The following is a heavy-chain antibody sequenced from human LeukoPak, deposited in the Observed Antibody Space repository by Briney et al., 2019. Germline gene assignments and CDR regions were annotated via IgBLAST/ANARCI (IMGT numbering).Heavy chain of an antibody. Sequence: GGTLRLSCTTSGFTFRTYGLGWVRQSPGKGLEWVASVRGSGGTKHYADSVKGRFTITRGHSKNTVDLQMYSLRADDTAVYYCARWFYRSCGTNGCSDEYFYFWGKGTLVTVSS. CDR1: GFTFRTYG. CDR3: ARWFYRSCGTNGCSDEYFYF. J-gene: IGHJ4*02. D-gene: IGHD2-8*01. CDR2: VRGSGGTK. V-gene: IGHV3-23*01.